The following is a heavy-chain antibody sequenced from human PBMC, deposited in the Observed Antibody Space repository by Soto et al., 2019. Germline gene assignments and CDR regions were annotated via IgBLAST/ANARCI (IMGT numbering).Heavy chain of an antibody. CDR3: ARDGAYYYGSGSQGGMDV. J-gene: IGHJ6*02. Sequence: APVKVSCKASGYTFTSYGISWVRQAPGQGLEWMGWISAYNGNTNYAQKLQGRVTMTTDTSTSTAYMELRSLRSDDTAVYYCARDGAYYYGSGSQGGMDVWGQGTTVTVSS. CDR2: ISAYNGNT. V-gene: IGHV1-18*01. CDR1: GYTFTSYG. D-gene: IGHD3-10*01.